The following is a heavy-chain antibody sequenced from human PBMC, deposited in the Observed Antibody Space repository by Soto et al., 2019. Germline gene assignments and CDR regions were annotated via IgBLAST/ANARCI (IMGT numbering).Heavy chain of an antibody. J-gene: IGHJ6*02. D-gene: IGHD6-19*01. CDR1: GFTFDDYA. CDR2: ISWNSGSI. CDR3: SKGAAGSSGWDLYYYGMDV. V-gene: IGHV3-9*01. Sequence: PGGSLRLSCAASGFTFDDYAMHWVRQAPGKGLEWVSGISWNSGSIGYADSVKGRFTISRDNAKNSLYLQMNSLRAEDTALYYCSKGAAGSSGWDLYYYGMDVWGQGTTVTVSS.